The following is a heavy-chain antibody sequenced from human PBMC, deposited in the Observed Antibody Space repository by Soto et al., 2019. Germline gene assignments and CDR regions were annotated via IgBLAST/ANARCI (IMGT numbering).Heavy chain of an antibody. J-gene: IGHJ4*02. D-gene: IGHD6-19*01. CDR2: ISGSGGST. CDR1: GFTFSSYA. Sequence: EVQLLESGGGLVQPGGSLRLSCAASGFTFSSYAMSWVRQAPGKGLEWVSAISGSGGSTYYADSVKGRFTISRDNSKNTLYLQLNSLRAADTAVYYCASRSSGWYFDYGGQGTLVTVSS. V-gene: IGHV3-23*01. CDR3: ASRSSGWYFDY.